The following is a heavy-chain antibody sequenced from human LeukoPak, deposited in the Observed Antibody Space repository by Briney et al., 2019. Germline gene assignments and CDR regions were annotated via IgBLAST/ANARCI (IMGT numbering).Heavy chain of an antibody. CDR1: GFTFSDYY. V-gene: IGHV3-11*04. CDR3: ARVEALIRGGYYDFWSGYYRWFDP. D-gene: IGHD3-3*01. CDR2: ISSSGSTI. Sequence: KPGGSLRLSCAASGFTFSDYYMSWIRQAPGKGLEWVSYISSSGSTIYYADSVKGRFTISRDNAKNSLYLQMNSLRAEDTAVYYCARVEALIRGGYYDFWSGYYRWFDPWGQGTLVTVSS. J-gene: IGHJ5*02.